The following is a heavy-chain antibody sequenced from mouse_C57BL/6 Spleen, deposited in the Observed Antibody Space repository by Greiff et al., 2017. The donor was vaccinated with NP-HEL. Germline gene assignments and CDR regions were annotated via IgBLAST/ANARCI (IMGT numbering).Heavy chain of an antibody. CDR2: IYPSDSET. CDR1: GYTFTSYW. Sequence: VQLQQSGAELVRPGSSVKLSCKASGYTFTSYWMDWVKQRPGQGLEWIGNIYPSDSETHYNQKFKDKATLTVDKSSSTAYMQISSLTSEDSAVYYGARGGRGDYWGQGTTLTVSS. V-gene: IGHV1-61*01. CDR3: ARGGRGDY. D-gene: IGHD3-3*01. J-gene: IGHJ2*01.